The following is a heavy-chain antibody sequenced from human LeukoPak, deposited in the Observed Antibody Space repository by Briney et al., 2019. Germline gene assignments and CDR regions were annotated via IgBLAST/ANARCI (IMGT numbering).Heavy chain of an antibody. CDR3: ARDPYSGSYGNYYYYYMDV. J-gene: IGHJ6*03. V-gene: IGHV3-30*03. Sequence: GRSLRLSCAASGFTFSSYGMHWVRQAPGKGLEWVAVISYAGSNKYYADSVKGRFTTSRHNSKNTLYLQMNSLRAEDTAVYYCARDPYSGSYGNYYYYYMDVWGKGTTVTISS. CDR2: ISYAGSNK. D-gene: IGHD1-26*01. CDR1: GFTFSSYG.